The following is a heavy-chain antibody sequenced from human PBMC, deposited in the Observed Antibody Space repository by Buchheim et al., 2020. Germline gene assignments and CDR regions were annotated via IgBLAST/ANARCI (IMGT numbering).Heavy chain of an antibody. D-gene: IGHD3-16*02. V-gene: IGHV4-30-4*01. J-gene: IGHJ4*02. CDR2: IYYSGST. CDR3: ASVGRDYVWVSYRAPLNY. CDR1: GGSISSGDYY. Sequence: QLQLQESGPGLVKPSQTLSPTCTVSGGSISSGDYYWGWIRQPPGKGLEWIGYIYYSGSTYYNPSLKSRVTISVDTSKNQFSRKLTSVTAADTAVYYCASVGRDYVWVSYRAPLNYWGQGP.